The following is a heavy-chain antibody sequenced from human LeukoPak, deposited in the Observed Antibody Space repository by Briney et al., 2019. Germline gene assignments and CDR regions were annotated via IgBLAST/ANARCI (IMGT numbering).Heavy chain of an antibody. CDR2: INHSGST. D-gene: IGHD3-22*01. CDR1: GGSFSGYY. V-gene: IGHV4-34*01. CDR3: ARARGGYYKPLGY. Sequence: SETLSLTCAVYGGSFSGYYWSWIRQPPGKGLEWIGEINHSGSTNYNPSLKSRVTISVDTSKNQFSLKLSSVTAADTAVYYCARARGGYYKPLGYWGQGTLVTVSS. J-gene: IGHJ4*02.